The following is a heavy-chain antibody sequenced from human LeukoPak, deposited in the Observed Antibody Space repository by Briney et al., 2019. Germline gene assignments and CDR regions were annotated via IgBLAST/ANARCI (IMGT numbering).Heavy chain of an antibody. V-gene: IGHV3-7*01. CDR1: GFTFNSYW. CDR3: ATSSNAPGNH. CDR2: IKEDGSAQ. J-gene: IGHJ5*02. D-gene: IGHD2-2*01. Sequence: GGSLRLSCAASGFTFNSYWMSWVRQAPGKGLEWVANIKEDGSAQYYVDSVKGRFTISRDNAQNSLNLQMNSLRAEDTAVYYCATSSNAPGNHWGQGTLVTVSS.